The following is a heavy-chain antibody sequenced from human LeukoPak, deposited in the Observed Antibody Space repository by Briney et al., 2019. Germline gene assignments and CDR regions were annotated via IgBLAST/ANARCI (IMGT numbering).Heavy chain of an antibody. CDR1: GGSISSSSYY. J-gene: IGHJ5*02. CDR3: ARLLSGWLFDP. Sequence: TSETLSLTCTVSGGSISSSSYYWGWIRQPPGKGLEWIGSIYYSGSTYYNPSLKSRVTISVDTSKNQFSLKPSSVTAADTAVYYCARLLSGWLFDPWGQGTLVTVSS. V-gene: IGHV4-39*01. CDR2: IYYSGST. D-gene: IGHD3-22*01.